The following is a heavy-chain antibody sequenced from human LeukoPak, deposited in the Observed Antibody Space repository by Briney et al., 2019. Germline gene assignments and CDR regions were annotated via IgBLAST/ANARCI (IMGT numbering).Heavy chain of an antibody. Sequence: GGSLRLSCAAPGFTFSDYYMSWIRQAPGKGLEWVSYISSSGSTIYYADSVKGRFTISRDNAKNSLYLQMNSLRAEDTAVYYCARLEVVVMPFDYWGQGTLVTVSS. CDR3: ARLEVVVMPFDY. CDR2: ISSSGSTI. J-gene: IGHJ4*02. CDR1: GFTFSDYY. V-gene: IGHV3-11*01. D-gene: IGHD3-22*01.